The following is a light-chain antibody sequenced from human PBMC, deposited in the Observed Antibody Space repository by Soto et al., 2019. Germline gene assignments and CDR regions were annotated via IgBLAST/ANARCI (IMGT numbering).Light chain of an antibody. CDR2: DVT. CDR1: SSDVGAYNY. V-gene: IGLV2-11*01. CDR3: CSYAGSYTYV. Sequence: QSALTQHRSVSRSPGQSVTISCTGTSSDVGAYNYVSWYQQHPGKAPKLMIYDVTERPSWVPDRFSGSNSGYTASLTISGLQAEDEADYHCCSYAGSYTYVSGGRTKLTVL. J-gene: IGLJ2*01.